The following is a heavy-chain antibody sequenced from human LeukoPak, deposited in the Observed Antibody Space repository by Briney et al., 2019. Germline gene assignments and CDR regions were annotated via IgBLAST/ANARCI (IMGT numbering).Heavy chain of an antibody. D-gene: IGHD2-15*01. Sequence: GASVKVSCKASGYTFSDYYIHWVRQAPGQGLEWMGWINPNNGVTKSAQKFQGRVTMTRDTSISTAYMDLSRLRSDDTAVYYCARDGGLDIWGQGTMVTVSS. J-gene: IGHJ3*02. CDR3: ARDGGLDI. V-gene: IGHV1-2*02. CDR2: INPNNGVT. CDR1: GYTFSDYY.